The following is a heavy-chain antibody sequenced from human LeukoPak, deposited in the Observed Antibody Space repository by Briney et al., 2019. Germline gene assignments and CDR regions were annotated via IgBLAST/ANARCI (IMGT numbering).Heavy chain of an antibody. J-gene: IGHJ6*02. Sequence: GGSLRLSCAASGFTFSSYGMHWVRQAPGKGLEWVAVISYDGSNKYYADSVKGRFTISRDNSKNTLYLQMNSLRAEDTAVYYCARGGVATYYYGMDVWGQGTTVTVSS. CDR3: ARGGVATYYYGMDV. CDR2: ISYDGSNK. CDR1: GFTFSSYG. D-gene: IGHD5-12*01. V-gene: IGHV3-30*03.